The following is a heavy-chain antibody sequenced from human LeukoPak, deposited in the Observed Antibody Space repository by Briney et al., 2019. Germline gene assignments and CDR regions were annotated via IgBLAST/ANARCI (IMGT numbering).Heavy chain of an antibody. Sequence: GGSLRLSCAASGFTFSSYSMNWVRQAPGKGLEWVSSISSSSSYIYYADSVKGRFTISRDNAENSLYLQMNSLRAEDTAMYYCARAIRYSGSYPYYFDYWGQGTLVTVSS. CDR2: ISSSSSYI. V-gene: IGHV3-21*01. J-gene: IGHJ4*02. CDR3: ARAIRYSGSYPYYFDY. CDR1: GFTFSSYS. D-gene: IGHD1-26*01.